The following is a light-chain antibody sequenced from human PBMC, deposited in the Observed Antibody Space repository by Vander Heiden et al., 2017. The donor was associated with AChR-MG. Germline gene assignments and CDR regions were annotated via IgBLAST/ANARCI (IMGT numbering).Light chain of an antibody. CDR1: QSVSSY. J-gene: IGKJ5*01. V-gene: IGKV3-11*01. CDR3: QQRSNWPHT. Sequence: DIVLTQSPATLFLSPGERATLSCRASQSVSSYLAWYQQKPGQAPSRLIYDASNRATGIPARFSGSGSGTDFTLTISSLEPEDYAVYYCQQRSNWPHTFGQGTRLEIK. CDR2: DAS.